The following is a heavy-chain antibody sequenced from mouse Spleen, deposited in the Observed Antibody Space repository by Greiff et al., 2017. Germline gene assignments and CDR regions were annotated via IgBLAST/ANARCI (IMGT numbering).Heavy chain of an antibody. D-gene: IGHD2-1*01. V-gene: IGHV5-6-2*01. Sequence: EVKLQESGGGLVKPGGSLKLSCAASGFTFSSYAMSWVRQTPEKRLEWVAAINSNGGSTYYPDTVKDRFTISRDNAKNTLYLQMSSLRSEDTALYYCARHGGYGNPWFAYWGQGTLVTVSA. CDR1: GFTFSSYA. J-gene: IGHJ3*01. CDR3: ARHGGYGNPWFAY. CDR2: INSNGGST.